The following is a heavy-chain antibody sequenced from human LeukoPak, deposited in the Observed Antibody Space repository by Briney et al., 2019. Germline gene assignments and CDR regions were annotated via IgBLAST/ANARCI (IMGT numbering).Heavy chain of an antibody. CDR1: GFTFTSSA. J-gene: IGHJ4*02. Sequence: GASVKVSCKASGFTFTSSAMQWVRQARGQRLEWIGWIVVGSGNTNYAQKFQERVTITRDMSTSTAYMELGSLRSEDTAVYYCATSSGYYPYYFDYWGQGTLVTVSS. V-gene: IGHV1-58*02. CDR2: IVVGSGNT. D-gene: IGHD3-22*01. CDR3: ATSSGYYPYYFDY.